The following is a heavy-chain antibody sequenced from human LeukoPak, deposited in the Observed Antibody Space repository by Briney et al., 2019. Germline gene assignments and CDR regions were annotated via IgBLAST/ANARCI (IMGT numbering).Heavy chain of an antibody. J-gene: IGHJ4*02. D-gene: IGHD1-26*01. CDR1: GFTFSSYW. CDR3: IKDRIGTWSFDH. V-gene: IGHV3-7*01. CDR2: MNEGGNER. Sequence: PGGSLRPSCEASGFTFSSYWMNWVRQAPGKGLEWVATMNEGGNERYYLDSVKGRFTISRDNSKNTLYLQLSSLRVEDTAVYYCIKDRIGTWSFDHWGQGTLLTVSS.